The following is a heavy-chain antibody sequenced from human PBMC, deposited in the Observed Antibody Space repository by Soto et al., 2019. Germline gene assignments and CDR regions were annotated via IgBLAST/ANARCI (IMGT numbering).Heavy chain of an antibody. J-gene: IGHJ6*03. CDR1: GYTFTSYA. D-gene: IGHD3-10*01. CDR2: INAGNGNT. CDR3: ARDRRYYGSGSYYNIRYYYYMDV. V-gene: IGHV1-3*01. Sequence: QVQLVQSGAEVKKPGASVKVSCKASGYTFTSYAMHWVRQAPGQRLEWMGWINAGNGNTKYSQKFQGRVTITRDTSASTAYMELSSLRSEDTAVYYCARDRRYYGSGSYYNIRYYYYMDVWGKGSTVTVSS.